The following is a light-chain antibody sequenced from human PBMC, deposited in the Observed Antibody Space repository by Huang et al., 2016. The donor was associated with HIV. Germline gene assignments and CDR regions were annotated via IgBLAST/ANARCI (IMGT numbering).Light chain of an antibody. Sequence: MTQSPPSLSASIGDRVTITCRASRDISTFLAWYQQKPGKPPRLLIYAASILHSGVPSRFSGGGSETNFTLTVSSLQPEDVANYYCQKYDSAPRTFGQGTKLEL. CDR2: AAS. V-gene: IGKV1-27*01. CDR3: QKYDSAPRT. J-gene: IGKJ1*01. CDR1: RDISTF.